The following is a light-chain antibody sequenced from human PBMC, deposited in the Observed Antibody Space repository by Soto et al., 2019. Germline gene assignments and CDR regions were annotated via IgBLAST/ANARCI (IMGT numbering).Light chain of an antibody. CDR2: AAS. CDR3: QQANSVPIT. CDR1: QGISSW. V-gene: IGKV1-12*01. J-gene: IGKJ5*01. Sequence: DIQMTQSPSSVSASVGDRVTITCRASQGISSWLAWYQQKPGKDPKLLIYAASSLQSGVPSRFSGSVSGPDFTLTISSLQTEEFATYYFQQANSVPITFGQGTRLEIK.